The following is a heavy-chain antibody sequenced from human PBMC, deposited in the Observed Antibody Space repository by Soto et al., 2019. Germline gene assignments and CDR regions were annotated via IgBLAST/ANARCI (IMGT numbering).Heavy chain of an antibody. CDR3: ARDGYCSGGSCYSVPVFDY. V-gene: IGHV3-33*01. CDR2: IWDDGSNK. CDR1: GFTFSSYG. J-gene: IGHJ4*02. Sequence: QVQLVESGGGVVQPGRSLRLSCAASGFTFSSYGMHWFRQAPGKGLEWVAVIWDDGSNKYYADSVKGRFTISRDNSKNTLYLQMNSLRAEDTAVYYCARDGYCSGGSCYSVPVFDYWGQGTLVTVSS. D-gene: IGHD2-15*01.